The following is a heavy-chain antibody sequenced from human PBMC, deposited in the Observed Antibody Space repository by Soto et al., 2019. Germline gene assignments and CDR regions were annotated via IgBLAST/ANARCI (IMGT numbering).Heavy chain of an antibody. CDR2: IGTAGDT. V-gene: IGHV3-13*01. CDR3: ARAGVAADAFDI. CDR1: GFTFSSYD. Sequence: GGSLRLSCAASGFTFSSYDMHWVRQATGKGLEWVSAIGTAGDTYYPGSVKGRFTISRENAKNSLYLQMNSLRAGDTAVYYCARAGVAADAFDIWGQGTMVTVSS. D-gene: IGHD6-19*01. J-gene: IGHJ3*02.